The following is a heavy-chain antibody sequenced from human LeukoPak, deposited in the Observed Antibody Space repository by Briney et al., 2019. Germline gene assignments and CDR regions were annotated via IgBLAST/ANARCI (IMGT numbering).Heavy chain of an antibody. Sequence: GGSLRLSCAASGFTLSSYDMSWVRQAPGKGLEWVAAISGSGGSTYYADSVKGRFTISRDNSKNTLYLQMNSMRAEDTAVYYCAKTTIVGVVILRAGFDDWGQGTLVTVSS. J-gene: IGHJ4*02. D-gene: IGHD3-3*01. CDR1: GFTLSSYD. CDR2: ISGSGGST. V-gene: IGHV3-23*01. CDR3: AKTTIVGVVILRAGFDD.